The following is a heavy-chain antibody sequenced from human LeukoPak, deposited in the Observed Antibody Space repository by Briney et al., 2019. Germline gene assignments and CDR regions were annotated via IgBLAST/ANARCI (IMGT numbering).Heavy chain of an antibody. V-gene: IGHV1-18*01. J-gene: IGHJ4*02. CDR1: GYTFTSYG. CDR3: ARVIITGIAVAPTDY. CDR2: ISAYNGNT. Sequence: ASVKVSCKASGYTFTSYGISWVRQAPGQGLEWMGWISAYNGNTNYAQKLQGRVTMTTDTSTSTAYMELRSLRSDDTAVHYCARVIITGIAVAPTDYWGQGTLVTVSS. D-gene: IGHD6-19*01.